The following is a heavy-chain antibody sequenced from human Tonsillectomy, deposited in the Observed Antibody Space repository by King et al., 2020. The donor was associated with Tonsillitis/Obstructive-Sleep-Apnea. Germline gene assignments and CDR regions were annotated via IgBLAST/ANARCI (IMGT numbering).Heavy chain of an antibody. V-gene: IGHV3-49*04. J-gene: IGHJ4*02. CDR3: TRTGWVVTAIVYFDY. CDR2: IRSKAYGGTT. Sequence: VQLVESGGGLVQPGRSLRLSCTASGFTFGDYAMSWVRQAPGKGLEWVGFIRSKAYGGTTEYAASVKGRFTISRDDSKSIAYLQMNSLKTEDTAVYYCTRTGWVVTAIVYFDYWGQGTLVTVSS. CDR1: GFTFGDYA. D-gene: IGHD2-21*02.